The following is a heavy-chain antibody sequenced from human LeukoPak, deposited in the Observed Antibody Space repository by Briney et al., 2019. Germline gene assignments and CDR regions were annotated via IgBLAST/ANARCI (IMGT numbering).Heavy chain of an antibody. CDR3: ARVIVSYRYDANWFDP. CDR2: IYYSGNS. Sequence: SETLSLTRTVSGGSISGDGQYWSWIRQHPGKGLEWIGYIYYSGNSYYNPSLKSRVTISADTSENQFSLQLNSVTAADTAVYYCARVIVSYRYDANWFDPWGQGTLVTVSS. CDR1: GGSISGDGQY. V-gene: IGHV4-31*03. J-gene: IGHJ5*02. D-gene: IGHD2-8*01.